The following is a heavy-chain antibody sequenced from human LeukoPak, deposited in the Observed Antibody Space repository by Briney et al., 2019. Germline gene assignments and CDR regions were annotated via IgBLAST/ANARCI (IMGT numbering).Heavy chain of an antibody. V-gene: IGHV4-39*07. CDR2: IYYSGNT. Sequence: SETLSLTCTVSGGSIRSPTYYWGWIRQPPGKGLEWIGSIYYSGNTYYNPSLMSRVTISVDTSKNQFSLNLSSVTAADTAVYFCARAPHFFDISGSRYYFDYWGQGTLVTVSS. CDR3: ARAPHFFDISGSRYYFDY. D-gene: IGHD3-22*01. CDR1: GGSIRSPTYY. J-gene: IGHJ4*02.